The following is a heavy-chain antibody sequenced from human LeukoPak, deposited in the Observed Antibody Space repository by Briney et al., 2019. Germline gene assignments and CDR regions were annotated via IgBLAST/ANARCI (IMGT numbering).Heavy chain of an antibody. CDR3: ARVWGYCSGGNCYSIPFDY. J-gene: IGHJ4*02. CDR2: ISSSGSTI. Sequence: GGSLRLSCAASGFTFSDYYMSWIRQAPGKGLEWVSYISSSGSTIYYADSVKGRFTISRDNAKNSLYLQMNSLRAEDTAVYYCARVWGYCSGGNCYSIPFDYWGQGTLVTVSS. D-gene: IGHD2-15*01. CDR1: GFTFSDYY. V-gene: IGHV3-11*04.